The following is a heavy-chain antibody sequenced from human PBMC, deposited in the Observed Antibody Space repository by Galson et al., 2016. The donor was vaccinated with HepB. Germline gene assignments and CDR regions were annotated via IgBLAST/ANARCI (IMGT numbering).Heavy chain of an antibody. V-gene: IGHV3-33*08. CDR3: ARDLRDYYSSGSYYDADWYYFGVDV. CDR1: GFTFSDYG. Sequence: SLRLSCAASGFTFSDYGTHWVRQAPGKGLERVAVIWYDGNTKYYADSVKGRFTISRDNSKSTLFLQMNSLRAEDTAVYYCARDLRDYYSSGSYYDADWYYFGVDVWGQGTTVTVSS. D-gene: IGHD3-10*01. J-gene: IGHJ6*02. CDR2: IWYDGNTK.